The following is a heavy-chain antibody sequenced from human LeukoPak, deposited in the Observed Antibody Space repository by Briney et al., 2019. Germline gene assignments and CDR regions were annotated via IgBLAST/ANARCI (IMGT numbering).Heavy chain of an antibody. J-gene: IGHJ4*02. CDR1: GFTFSSYA. CDR3: AKDIAQGYTFGSIEQDY. Sequence: GGSLRLSCAASGFTFSSYAMSWVRQAPGNGLEWVSAISGSGGSTYYADSVKGRFTISRDNSKNTLSLQMNSLRAEDTAVYYCAKDIAQGYTFGSIEQDYWGQGTLVTVSS. V-gene: IGHV3-23*01. CDR2: ISGSGGST. D-gene: IGHD5-18*01.